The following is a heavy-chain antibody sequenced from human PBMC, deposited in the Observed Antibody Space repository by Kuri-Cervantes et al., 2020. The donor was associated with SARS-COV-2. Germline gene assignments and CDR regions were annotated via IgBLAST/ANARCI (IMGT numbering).Heavy chain of an antibody. CDR1: GFTFSSYW. V-gene: IGHV3-7*01. D-gene: IGHD5-12*01. CDR3: ASSRGYSGYDLYYYYMDV. J-gene: IGHJ6*03. Sequence: GGSLRLSCAASGFTFSSYWMSWVRQAPGKGLEWVANIKQDGSEKYYVDSVKGRFTISRDNAKNSLYLQMNSLRAEDTAVYYCASSRGYSGYDLYYYYMDVWGKGTTVTVSS. CDR2: IKQDGSEK.